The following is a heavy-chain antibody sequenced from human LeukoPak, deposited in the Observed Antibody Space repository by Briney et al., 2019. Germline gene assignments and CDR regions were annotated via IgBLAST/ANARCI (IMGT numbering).Heavy chain of an antibody. Sequence: GGSLRLSCAASGFTFSSYSMNWVRQAPGKGLEWVSSISSSSYIYYADSVKGRFTISRDNAKNSLYLQMNSLRAEDTAVYYCARALGGGSWYVSYYYYYYMDVWGKGTTVTVSS. J-gene: IGHJ6*03. D-gene: IGHD6-13*01. CDR3: ARALGGGSWYVSYYYYYYMDV. V-gene: IGHV3-21*01. CDR2: ISSSSYI. CDR1: GFTFSSYS.